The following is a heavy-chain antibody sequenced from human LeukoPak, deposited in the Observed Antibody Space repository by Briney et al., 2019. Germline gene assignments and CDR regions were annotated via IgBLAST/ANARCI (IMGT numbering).Heavy chain of an antibody. J-gene: IGHJ6*03. Sequence: PGGSLRLSCAASGFTFSSYWMSWVRQAPGKGLEWVANIKQDGSEKYYVDSVKGRFTISRDNAKNSLYLQMNSLRAEDTAVYYCARARPGQGYYYIDVWGKGTTVTVSS. CDR1: GFTFSSYW. CDR3: ARARPGQGYYYIDV. CDR2: IKQDGSEK. D-gene: IGHD2-2*01. V-gene: IGHV3-7*01.